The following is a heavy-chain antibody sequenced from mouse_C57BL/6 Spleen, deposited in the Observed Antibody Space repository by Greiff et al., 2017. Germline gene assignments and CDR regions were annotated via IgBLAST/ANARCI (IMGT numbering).Heavy chain of an antibody. CDR3: AHYGGKFAY. D-gene: IGHD1-1*01. CDR2: INPNNGGT. CDR1: GYTFTDYY. V-gene: IGHV1-26*01. Sequence: VQLQQSGPELVKPGASVKISCKASGYTFTDYYMNWVKQSHGKSLEWIGDINPNNGGTSYNQKFKGKATLTVDKSSSTAYMELRSLTSEDSAVYYCAHYGGKFAYWGQGTLVTVSA. J-gene: IGHJ3*01.